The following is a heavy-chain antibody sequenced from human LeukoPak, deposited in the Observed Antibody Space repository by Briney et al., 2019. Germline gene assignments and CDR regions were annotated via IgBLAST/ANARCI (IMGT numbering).Heavy chain of an antibody. CDR1: GYTFTSYA. J-gene: IGHJ3*02. Sequence: ASVKVSCKAPGYTFTSYAMHWVRQAPGQRLEWMGWINAGNGNTKYSQKFQGRVTITRDTSASTAYMELSSLRSEDTAVYYCARDSSSHHHNSGAFDIWGQGTMVTVSS. CDR2: INAGNGNT. D-gene: IGHD1-26*01. CDR3: ARDSSSHHHNSGAFDI. V-gene: IGHV1-3*01.